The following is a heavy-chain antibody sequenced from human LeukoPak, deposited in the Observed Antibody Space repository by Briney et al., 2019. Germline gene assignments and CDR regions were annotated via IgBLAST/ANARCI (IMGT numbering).Heavy chain of an antibody. J-gene: IGHJ6*04. D-gene: IGHD4-11*01. Sequence: GGSLRLSCAASGFTFSSHWMTWVRQAPGKGLEWVANINEDGSGKYYVDSVKGRFTISRDNAENSVHLQMDSLRAEDTAVYYCATRHCSIAACRASSYKCMDDWGKGTTVTVSS. CDR2: INEDGSGK. V-gene: IGHV3-7*01. CDR1: GFTFSSHW. CDR3: ATRHCSIAACRASSYKCMDD.